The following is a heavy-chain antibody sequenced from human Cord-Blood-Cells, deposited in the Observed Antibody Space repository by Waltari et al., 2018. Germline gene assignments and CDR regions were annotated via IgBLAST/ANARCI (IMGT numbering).Heavy chain of an antibody. CDR1: GYTFTGYY. J-gene: IGHJ3*02. V-gene: IGHV1-2*04. Sequence: QVQLVQSGAEVKKPGASVKVSCKASGYTFTGYYMHWVRQAPGQGLEWMGWINPNMGGTNYAQKFQGWVTMTRDTSISTAYMELSRLRSDDTAVYYCARAMDWGSGAFDIWGQGTMVTVSS. CDR3: ARAMDWGSGAFDI. CDR2: INPNMGGT. D-gene: IGHD7-27*01.